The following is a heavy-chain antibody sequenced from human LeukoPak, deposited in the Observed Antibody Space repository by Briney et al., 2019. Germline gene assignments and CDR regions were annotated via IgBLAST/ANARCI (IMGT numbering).Heavy chain of an antibody. D-gene: IGHD3-22*01. CDR3: ARGVGYYYDSSGFFVEGYFDY. CDR2: IYYSGST. Sequence: SETLSLTCTVSGGSISSHYWSWIRQPPGKGLEWIGYIYYSGSTNYNPSLKSRVTISVDTSKNQFSLKLSSVTAADTAVYYCARGVGYYYDSSGFFVEGYFDYWGQGTLVTVSS. J-gene: IGHJ4*02. V-gene: IGHV4-59*08. CDR1: GGSISSHY.